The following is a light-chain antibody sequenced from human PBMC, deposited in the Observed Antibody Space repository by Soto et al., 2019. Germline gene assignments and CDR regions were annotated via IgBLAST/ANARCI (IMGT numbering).Light chain of an antibody. Sequence: QSALTQPASVSGSPGQSITISCTGTSSDVGAYNYVYWYQQDPGKVPKLIIYDVSNRPSGVSNRFSGSKSGNTASLTISGLQAEDQADYYCSSYTIANSWVFGGGTKLTVL. CDR3: SSYTIANSWV. CDR1: SSDVGAYNY. CDR2: DVS. J-gene: IGLJ3*02. V-gene: IGLV2-14*01.